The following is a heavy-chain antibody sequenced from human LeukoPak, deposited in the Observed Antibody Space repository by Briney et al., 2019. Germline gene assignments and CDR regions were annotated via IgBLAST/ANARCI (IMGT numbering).Heavy chain of an antibody. V-gene: IGHV3-23*01. D-gene: IGHD3-10*01. CDR2: ISGSGGGP. J-gene: IGHJ3*02. Sequence: GGSLRLSCAASGFTFSNYGMNWVRQAPGKGLEWVSGISGSGGGPYYADSVQGRFTISRDNSKNTLYLQMNSLRAEDTAVYYCAKTVRGVNDAFDIWGQGTMVTVSS. CDR1: GFTFSNYG. CDR3: AKTVRGVNDAFDI.